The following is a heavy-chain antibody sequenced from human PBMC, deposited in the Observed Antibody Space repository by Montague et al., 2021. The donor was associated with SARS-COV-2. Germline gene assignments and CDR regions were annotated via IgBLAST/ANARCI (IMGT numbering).Heavy chain of an antibody. Sequence: SETLSLTCTVSGGSVSSDSYYWSWIRQSPGKGLEWIGYFYYSGSTNYNPSLKSRVTISVDTSKNQFSLKLTSVTAADTAVYYCARVYYDISAMDVWGQGTTVTVSS. CDR3: ARVYYDISAMDV. CDR2: FYYSGST. J-gene: IGHJ6*02. CDR1: GGSVSSDSYY. D-gene: IGHD3-9*01. V-gene: IGHV4-61*01.